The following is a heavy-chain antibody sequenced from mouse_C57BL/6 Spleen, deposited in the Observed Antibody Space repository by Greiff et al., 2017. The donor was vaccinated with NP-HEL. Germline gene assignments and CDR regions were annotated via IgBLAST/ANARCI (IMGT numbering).Heavy chain of an antibody. CDR2: IYPGSGST. CDR3: AREDYSNAWFAY. D-gene: IGHD2-5*01. V-gene: IGHV1-55*01. CDR1: GYTFTSYW. Sequence: VQLQQSGAELVKPGASVKMSCKASGYTFTSYWITWVKQRPGQGLEWIGDIYPGSGSTNYNEKFKSKATLTVDTSSSTAYMQLSSLTSEDSAVYYCAREDYSNAWFAYWGQGTLVTVSA. J-gene: IGHJ3*01.